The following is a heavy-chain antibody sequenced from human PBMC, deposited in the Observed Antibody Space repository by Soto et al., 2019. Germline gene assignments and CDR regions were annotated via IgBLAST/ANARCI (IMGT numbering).Heavy chain of an antibody. V-gene: IGHV5-51*01. CDR2: IYPGDSDT. D-gene: IGHD4-17*01. J-gene: IGHJ4*02. CDR3: ARQGNGAEGFDF. Sequence: AGESLKISCKGSGYSFSSHWIGWVRQMPGKGLDWMGIIYPGDSDTRYSPSFLGQVTISADKSINTAYLQWSSLKASDTAMYYCARQGNGAEGFDFWGQGALGTVSS. CDR1: GYSFSSHW.